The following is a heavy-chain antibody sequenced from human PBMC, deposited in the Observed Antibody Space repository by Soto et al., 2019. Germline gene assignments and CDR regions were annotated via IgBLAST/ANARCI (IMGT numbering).Heavy chain of an antibody. CDR1: GGTFSRHS. J-gene: IGHJ4*02. Sequence: QVQMVQSGAEVKKPGSSARVSCKVSGGTFSRHSISWVRQAPGQGLEWMGGIIPIFDATQYAQKFQGRLTITADESTSTFHMDLSGLRPEDPAIYYCARVLTSVRGSWGQGTLVTVS. V-gene: IGHV1-69*01. CDR2: IIPIFDAT. CDR3: ARVLTSVRGS. D-gene: IGHD3-10*01.